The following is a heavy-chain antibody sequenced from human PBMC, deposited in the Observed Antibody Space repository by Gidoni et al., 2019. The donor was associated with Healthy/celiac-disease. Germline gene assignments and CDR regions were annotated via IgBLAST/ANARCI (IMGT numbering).Heavy chain of an antibody. V-gene: IGHV3-74*01. CDR1: GFPFSSYW. CDR2: INSDGSST. D-gene: IGHD6-19*01. Sequence: EVQLVESGGGLVQPGGSLRLPCAASGFPFSSYWMHWVRQAPGKGLVWVSRINSDGSSTSYADSVKGRFTISRDNAKNTLYLQMNSLRAEDTAVYYCASFSSGWYGGDYWGQGTMVTVSS. J-gene: IGHJ4*02. CDR3: ASFSSGWYGGDY.